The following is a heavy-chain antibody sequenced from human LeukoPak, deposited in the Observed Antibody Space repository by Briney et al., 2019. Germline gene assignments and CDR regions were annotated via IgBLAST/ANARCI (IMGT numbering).Heavy chain of an antibody. CDR3: ARVHPWNNYAFDI. V-gene: IGHV4-59*01. Sequence: SETLSLTCTVSGGSISSYCWSWLRQPPGKGLEWIGYIYYSGSTNYNPSLKILFTISVDMSKNQFSLKLSSLTAADPAVYYCARVHPWNNYAFDIWGQGTMVTVS. D-gene: IGHD1/OR15-1a*01. CDR1: GGSISSYC. J-gene: IGHJ3*02. CDR2: IYYSGST.